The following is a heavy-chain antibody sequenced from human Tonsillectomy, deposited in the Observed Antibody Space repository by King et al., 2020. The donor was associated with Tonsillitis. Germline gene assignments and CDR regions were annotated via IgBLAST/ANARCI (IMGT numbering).Heavy chain of an antibody. CDR1: GFTFDDYA. CDR3: AKDKDHGINYYYAMDV. D-gene: IGHD1-14*01. CDR2: ISWNSDRI. V-gene: IGHV3-9*01. J-gene: IGHJ6*02. Sequence: VQLVESGGGLVQPGRSLRLSCAASGFTFDDYAMHWVRQAPGKGLEWVSGISWNSDRIDYAGSVKGRFTISRDNAKNSLYLQMNSLRAEDTAFYYCAKDKDHGINYYYAMDVWGQGTTVTVSS.